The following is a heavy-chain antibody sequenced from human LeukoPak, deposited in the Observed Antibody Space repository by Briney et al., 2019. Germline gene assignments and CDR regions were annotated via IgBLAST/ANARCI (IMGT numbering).Heavy chain of an antibody. V-gene: IGHV3-30*18. J-gene: IGHJ6*02. CDR1: GSTFNKYG. Sequence: GGSLRLSCAASGSTFNKYGMHWVRQAPGKGLEWVAVISKDGSDKSYADSVKGRFTISRDNSKDTMFLQMNSLSTEDTAVYYCAKSRAHIMITLGDVWGQGTTVTVSS. CDR2: ISKDGSDK. D-gene: IGHD3-16*01. CDR3: AKSRAHIMITLGDV.